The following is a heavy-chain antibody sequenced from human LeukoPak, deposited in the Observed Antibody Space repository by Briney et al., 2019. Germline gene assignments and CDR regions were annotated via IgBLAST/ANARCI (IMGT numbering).Heavy chain of an antibody. CDR1: GFTFDKSW. CDR2: INHEGGDI. D-gene: IGHD6-13*01. J-gene: IGHJ6*02. CDR3: AKHLQQGEAYLDGMDV. Sequence: GGSLRLSCAASGFTFDKSWMSWVRQAPGKGLEWVANINHEGGDIQYVDSVKGRFTISRDNSKNTLYLQMNSLRAEDTAVYYCAKHLQQGEAYLDGMDVWGQGTTVTVSS. V-gene: IGHV3-7*01.